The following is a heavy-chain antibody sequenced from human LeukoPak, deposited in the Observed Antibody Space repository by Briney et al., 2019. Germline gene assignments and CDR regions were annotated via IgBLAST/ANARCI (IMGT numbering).Heavy chain of an antibody. CDR3: ASLPRGSGSYYWPDAFDI. Sequence: GGSLRLSCAASGFTVSSNYMSWVRQAPGKGLEWVSVIYSGGSTYYADSVKGRFTISRDNSKNTLYLQMNSLRAEDTAVYYRASLPRGSGSYYWPDAFDIWGQGTMVTVSS. CDR2: IYSGGST. D-gene: IGHD3-10*01. V-gene: IGHV3-66*01. CDR1: GFTVSSNY. J-gene: IGHJ3*02.